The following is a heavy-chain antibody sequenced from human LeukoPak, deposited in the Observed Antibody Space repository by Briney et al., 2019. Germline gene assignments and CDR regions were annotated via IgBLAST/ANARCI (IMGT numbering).Heavy chain of an antibody. Sequence: ASVQVSCKATGHTFTGYFRHWVRPATGKGLAGVGCINPNSGGTNYAQKFQGRVTMTRDTSISTAYMELSVLRSDDTAVYYCSREGRGDYYDREPFDYWGQGTLVSVCS. V-gene: IGHV1-2*02. CDR1: GHTFTGYF. CDR2: INPNSGGT. J-gene: IGHJ4*02. CDR3: SREGRGDYYDREPFDY. D-gene: IGHD3-22*01.